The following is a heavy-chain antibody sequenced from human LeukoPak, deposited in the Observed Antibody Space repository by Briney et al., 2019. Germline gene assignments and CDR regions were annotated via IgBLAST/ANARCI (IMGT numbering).Heavy chain of an antibody. D-gene: IGHD6-19*01. CDR3: ARGSGWYGKQTDY. J-gene: IGHJ4*02. Sequence: MTSETLSLTCAVYGGSFSGYYWSWIRQPPGKGLEWIGYIYYSGSTNYNPSLKSRVTISVDTSKNQFSLKLSSVTAADTAVYYCARGSGWYGKQTDYWGQGTLVTVSS. CDR2: IYYSGST. CDR1: GGSFSGYY. V-gene: IGHV4-59*08.